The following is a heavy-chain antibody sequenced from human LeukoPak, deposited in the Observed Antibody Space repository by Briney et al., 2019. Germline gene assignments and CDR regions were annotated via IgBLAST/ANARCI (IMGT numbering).Heavy chain of an antibody. CDR1: GFTVSSNY. D-gene: IGHD2-15*01. CDR3: AGGGGWKLDY. V-gene: IGHV3-66*01. J-gene: IGHJ4*02. CDR2: IYSVGST. Sequence: GGSLRLSCAASGFTVSSNYMSWVRQAPGKGLEWVSLIYSVGSTYYADSVKGRFTISRDNAKNSLFLQMNSLRAEDTAVYYCAGGGGWKLDYWGQGTLVTVSS.